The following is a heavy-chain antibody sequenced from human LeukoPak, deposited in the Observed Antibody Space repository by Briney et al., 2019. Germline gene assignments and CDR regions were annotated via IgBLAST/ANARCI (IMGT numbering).Heavy chain of an antibody. D-gene: IGHD2-15*01. CDR3: ARDLSQYCSGGSCYYMVY. CDR2: ISAYNGNT. CDR1: GYTFTSYG. V-gene: IGHV1-18*04. J-gene: IGHJ4*02. Sequence: ASVKVSCKASGYTFTSYGISWVRQAPGQGLEWMGWISAYNGNTNYAQKLQGRVTMTTDTSTSTAYMELRSLRSDDTAVYYCARDLSQYCSGGSCYYMVYWGQGTLVTVCS.